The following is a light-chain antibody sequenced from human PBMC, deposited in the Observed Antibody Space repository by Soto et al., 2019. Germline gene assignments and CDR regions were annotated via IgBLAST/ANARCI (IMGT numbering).Light chain of an antibody. J-gene: IGKJ4*01. CDR3: QQSSSTPQT. CDR2: VAS. Sequence: MQKVPSPYSLSASVGDRCSITFRASQSIGNYLSWYQQKPGKAPKLLINVASTLQSGVPSRFSGSGSGTDFTLAISSLQPEDFATYYCQQSSSTPQTFGGGTKVDIK. CDR1: QSIGNY. V-gene: IGKV1-39*01.